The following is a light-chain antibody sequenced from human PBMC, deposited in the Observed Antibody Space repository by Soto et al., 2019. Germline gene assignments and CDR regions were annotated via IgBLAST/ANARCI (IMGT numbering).Light chain of an antibody. CDR3: QQYNKWPPLT. CDR2: GAP. Sequence: EIVMTQSPATLSVSPGERATLSCRASQSVSSNLAWYQQKPGQAPRLLIYGAPTRATGIPARFSGSGSGTDFTLTISSLQSEDFAVYYCQQYNKWPPLTFGGGTKVEIK. J-gene: IGKJ4*01. CDR1: QSVSSN. V-gene: IGKV3-15*01.